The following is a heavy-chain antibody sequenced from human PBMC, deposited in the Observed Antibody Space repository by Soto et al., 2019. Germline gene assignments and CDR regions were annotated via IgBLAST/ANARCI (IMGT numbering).Heavy chain of an antibody. Sequence: SETLSLTCTVSGGSISSGDYYWSWIRQPPGKGLEWIGYIYYTGTTYYNPSLKSRLTISIDTSKNQFSLKLTSVTAADTAVYFCARYQKGPFDYWGQGTLVTVSS. J-gene: IGHJ4*02. V-gene: IGHV4-30-4*01. CDR1: GGSISSGDYY. CDR2: IYYTGTT. D-gene: IGHD2-2*01. CDR3: ARYQKGPFDY.